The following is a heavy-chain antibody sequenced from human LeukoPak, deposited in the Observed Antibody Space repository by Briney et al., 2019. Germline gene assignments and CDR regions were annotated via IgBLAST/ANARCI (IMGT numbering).Heavy chain of an antibody. V-gene: IGHV1-18*01. CDR2: ISAYNGNT. D-gene: IGHD3-10*01. CDR1: GYTFTSYG. CDR3: ARSYPTMVRGVTLYYFDY. Sequence: ASVKVSCKASGYTFTSYGISWVRQAPGQGLEWMGWISAYNGNTNYAQKLQGRVTMTTDTSTSTAYMELRSLRSDDTAVYYCARSYPTMVRGVTLYYFDYWGQGPLVTVSS. J-gene: IGHJ4*02.